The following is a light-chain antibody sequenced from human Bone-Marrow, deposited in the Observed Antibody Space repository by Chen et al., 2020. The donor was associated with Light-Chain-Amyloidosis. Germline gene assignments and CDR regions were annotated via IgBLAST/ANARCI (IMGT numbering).Light chain of an antibody. Sequence: SSELTQAPAVSVALGQTVRIACQGNSRSDYHTSWYQQRPGQAPVLVIYGKNNRPSEIPARFSGSSSGNTASLTITGAQAEDEADYFCHSRDSSAKQLAFGGGTKLTVL. V-gene: IGLV3-19*01. CDR1: SRSDYH. J-gene: IGLJ2*01. CDR2: GKN. CDR3: HSRDSSAKQLA.